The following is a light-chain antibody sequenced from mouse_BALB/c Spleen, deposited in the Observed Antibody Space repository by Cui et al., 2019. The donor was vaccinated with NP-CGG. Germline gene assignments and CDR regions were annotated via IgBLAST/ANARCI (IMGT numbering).Light chain of an antibody. CDR3: ALWYSNHWV. J-gene: IGLJ1*01. Sequence: QAVVTQESALNTPPGETVTLTCRSSTGAVTTSNYANWVQEKPDHLFTGLIGGTNNRPPGVPARFSGSLIGDKAALTITGAQTEDEAIYFCALWYSNHWVFGGGTKLTVL. CDR1: TGAVTTSNY. CDR2: GTN. V-gene: IGLV1*01.